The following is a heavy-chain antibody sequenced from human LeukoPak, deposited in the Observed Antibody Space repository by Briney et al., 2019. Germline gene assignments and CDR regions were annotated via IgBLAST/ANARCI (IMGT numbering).Heavy chain of an antibody. CDR3: ARDLHYYGSGSLYYYYGMDV. D-gene: IGHD3-10*01. CDR2: IHYSGST. V-gene: IGHV4-59*01. CDR1: GGSISSYY. Sequence: SETLSLTCTVSGGSISSYYWSWIRQPPGKGLEWIGYIHYSGSTNYNPSLKSRVTISVDTSKNQFSLKLSSVTAADTAVYYCARDLHYYGSGSLYYYYGMDVWGKGTTVTVSS. J-gene: IGHJ6*04.